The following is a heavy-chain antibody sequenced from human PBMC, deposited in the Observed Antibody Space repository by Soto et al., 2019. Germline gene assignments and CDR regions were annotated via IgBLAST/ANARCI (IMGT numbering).Heavy chain of an antibody. CDR2: ISYSASS. J-gene: IGHJ4*02. CDR3: ARAHTYYYDISGDCTQTFHFDS. V-gene: IGHV4-31*03. Sequence: SETLSLTCNVSGGSISSGGYYWNWIRQVPGRGLEWIGYISYSASSFYNPSLESRVSVSIDTSGNQFSPKLSSMTAADTAVYFCARAHTYYYDISGDCTQTFHFDSWGQGTLVTVSS. CDR1: GGSISSGGYY. D-gene: IGHD3-22*01.